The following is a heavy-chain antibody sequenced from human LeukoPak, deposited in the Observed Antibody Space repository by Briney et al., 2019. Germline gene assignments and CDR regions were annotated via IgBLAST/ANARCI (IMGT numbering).Heavy chain of an antibody. V-gene: IGHV3-23*01. J-gene: IGHJ4*02. CDR2: ISGSDGAT. CDR3: AKDSPVATF. CDR1: GFTFSSYG. Sequence: GGSLILSCAASGFTFSSYGMSWVRQSPGKGLEWVSSISGSDGATYYADSVKGRFTISRDNSKYTLYLQMNSLRAEDTAIYYCAKDSPVATFWGQGALVTVSS. D-gene: IGHD5-12*01.